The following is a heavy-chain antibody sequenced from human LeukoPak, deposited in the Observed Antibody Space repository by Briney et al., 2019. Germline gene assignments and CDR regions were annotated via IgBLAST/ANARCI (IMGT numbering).Heavy chain of an antibody. CDR2: AYWDDDN. CDR3: AHRRSGYNWNHGDFDY. V-gene: IGHV2-5*02. D-gene: IGHD1-14*01. CDR1: GFSLPTRPVG. J-gene: IGHJ4*02. Sequence: SGPTLVNPPQTLTLTCTFSGFSLPTRPVGVGWIRQPPGKALEWLHTAYWDDDNRYNPSLKSRVTVTKDSSKNLVVLIMTNVDPMDTATYYCAHRRSGYNWNHGDFDYWGLGTLVTISS.